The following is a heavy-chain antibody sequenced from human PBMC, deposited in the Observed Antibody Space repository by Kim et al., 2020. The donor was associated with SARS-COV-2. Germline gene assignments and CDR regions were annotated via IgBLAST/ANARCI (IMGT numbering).Heavy chain of an antibody. Sequence: SETLSLTCTVSGDSISRSSNYWGWIRQPPGKGLEWIGSINYSGNTYYNPSLKSRVTISVDTSKNQFSLKMSSVTAADTAVYYCARLVSENSAVEYWGQGTLVTVSS. V-gene: IGHV4-39*01. CDR2: INYSGNT. CDR1: GDSISRSSNY. CDR3: ARLVSENSAVEY. J-gene: IGHJ4*02.